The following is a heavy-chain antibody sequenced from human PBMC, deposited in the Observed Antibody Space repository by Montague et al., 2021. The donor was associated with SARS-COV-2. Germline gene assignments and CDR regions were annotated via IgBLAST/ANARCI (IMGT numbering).Heavy chain of an antibody. V-gene: IGHV4-59*01. CDR2: IFYTGSK. CDR3: ARAQNICFIANCVNYFDL. Sequence: SETLSLTCSVSGGSTSNYYWTWIRQSPGKGLEWIGYIFYTGSKKFNPYVKTRVSMSLDASKNHFSLRLSAVTAADTARYYCARAQNICFIANCVNYFDLWGLGALVTVSS. CDR1: GGSTSNYY. D-gene: IGHD2-15*01. J-gene: IGHJ4*02.